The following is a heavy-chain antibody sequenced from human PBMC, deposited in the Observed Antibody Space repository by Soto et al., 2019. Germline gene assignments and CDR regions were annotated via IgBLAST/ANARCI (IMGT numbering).Heavy chain of an antibody. CDR3: ALKRLGFCSRSACFSGYFDS. CDR1: GYSFVAYW. Sequence: GESLKISCKTSGYSFVAYWIGWVRQVPGQGLEWIGIINADDSETRYSPSFEGQATMSVDKSITTAYLQLKSLKASDSAIYYCALKRLGFCSRSACFSGYFDSWGQGTLVTV. J-gene: IGHJ4*02. V-gene: IGHV5-51*01. CDR2: INADDSET. D-gene: IGHD6-13*01.